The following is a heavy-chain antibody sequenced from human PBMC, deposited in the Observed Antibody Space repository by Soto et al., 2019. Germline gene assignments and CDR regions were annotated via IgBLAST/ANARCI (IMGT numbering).Heavy chain of an antibody. D-gene: IGHD5-18*01. J-gene: IGHJ4*02. CDR1: GGTFSTYA. CDR3: ASGIQLWLRRINNGYSG. CDR2: IIPMFGTA. V-gene: IGHV1-69*12. Sequence: QVQLVQSGAEVKKPESSVKVSCKAPGGTFSTYAISWVRQAPGQGLEWMGGIIPMFGTANYAQRFQDRVAITADESTTTVYMDLSSLRSEDTAVYFCASGIQLWLRRINNGYSGWGQGTLVTVSS.